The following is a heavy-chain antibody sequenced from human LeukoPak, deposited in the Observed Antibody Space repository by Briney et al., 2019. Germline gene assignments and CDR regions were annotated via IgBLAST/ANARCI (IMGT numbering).Heavy chain of an antibody. V-gene: IGHV3-23*01. CDR1: VFSFNVAA. J-gene: IGHJ3*02. Sequence: GGSLRLSCAPSVFSFNVAAMSWGRQAPGKGLEWVSAISGSGHNTYYADSVTGRFTVSRDNSKNTLYLQMNSLRAEDTAVYYCGKRVDTGVYYSGDAFEIWGKGTMVTVSS. CDR3: GKRVDTGVYYSGDAFEI. D-gene: IGHD3-22*01. CDR2: ISGSGHNT.